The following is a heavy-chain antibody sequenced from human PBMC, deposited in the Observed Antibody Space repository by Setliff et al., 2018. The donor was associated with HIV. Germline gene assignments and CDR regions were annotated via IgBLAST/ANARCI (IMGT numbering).Heavy chain of an antibody. CDR3: ARLGDNSDWRSNYFFYYMDV. CDR1: GDSLAGSRYS. CDR2: LFHTGSS. Sequence: SETLSLTCTVSGDSLAGSRYSWGWVRQSPGQGLEWLGNLFHTGSSYFNPSLKSRLTMSVDTSNHQFPLSLISMTAADSAVYYCARLGDNSDWRSNYFFYYMDVWGKGTTVTVSS. D-gene: IGHD3-22*01. J-gene: IGHJ6*03. V-gene: IGHV4-39*01.